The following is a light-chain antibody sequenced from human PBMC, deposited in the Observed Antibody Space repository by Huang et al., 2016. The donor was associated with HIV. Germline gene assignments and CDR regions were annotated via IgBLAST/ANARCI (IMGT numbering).Light chain of an antibody. CDR2: AAS. Sequence: EIVMTQSPATLSVSPGEGATLSCRASQTVSSNLAWYQQKPGQAPRLLIDAASTRATDIPARFSGSGSGTEFSLTISSLQSEDFAVYYCQHYRVWPPVYTFGQGTKLEIK. CDR3: QHYRVWPPVYT. CDR1: QTVSSN. V-gene: IGKV3-15*01. J-gene: IGKJ2*01.